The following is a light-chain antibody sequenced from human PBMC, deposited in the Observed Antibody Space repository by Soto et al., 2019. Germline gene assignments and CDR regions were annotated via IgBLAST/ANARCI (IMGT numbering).Light chain of an antibody. J-gene: IGLJ3*02. CDR2: LQGSGAY. CDR1: SGHNNYI. V-gene: IGLV4-60*03. Sequence: QPVLTQSSSASASLGSSVKLTCTLDSGHNNYIIAWHQQQPGRAPRYLMKLQGSGAYNKASGVPDRFSGSSSGADRYLTISNLQSEDEADYYCETWDTNSHKVFGGGTKLTVL. CDR3: ETWDTNSHKV.